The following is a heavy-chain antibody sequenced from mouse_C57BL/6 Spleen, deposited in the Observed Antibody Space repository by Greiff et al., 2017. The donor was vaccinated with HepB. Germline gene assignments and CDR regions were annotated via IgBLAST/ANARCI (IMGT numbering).Heavy chain of an antibody. CDR2: SRNKANDYTT. CDR1: GFTFSDFY. CDR3: ARDAEGLRYFDV. V-gene: IGHV7-1*01. J-gene: IGHJ1*03. Sequence: EVMLVESGGGLVQSGRSLRLSCATSGFTFSDFYMEWVRQAPGKGLEWIAASRNKANDYTTDNSATVKARFIVSRDTSQSILYLQMNALRAEDTAIYYCARDAEGLRYFDVWGTGTTVTVSS. D-gene: IGHD2-2*01.